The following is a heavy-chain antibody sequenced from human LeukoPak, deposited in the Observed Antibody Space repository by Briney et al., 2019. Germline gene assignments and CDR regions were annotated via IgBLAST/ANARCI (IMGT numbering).Heavy chain of an antibody. CDR3: ARRNDFDI. V-gene: IGHV4-59*08. CDR1: GGSINNYF. J-gene: IGHJ3*02. Sequence: SETLSLTCTVSGGSINNYFWTWIRQPPGKGLEWIGYIYNSGNSNFNSSLKSRVTISADRSKNQFSLKLTSVTAADTAIYYCARRNDFDICGQGTMVTVSS. CDR2: IYNSGNS.